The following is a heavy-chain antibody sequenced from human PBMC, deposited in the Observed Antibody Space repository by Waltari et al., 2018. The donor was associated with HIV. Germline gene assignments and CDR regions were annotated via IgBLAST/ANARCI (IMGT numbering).Heavy chain of an antibody. V-gene: IGHV3-30*01. Sequence: QVQLVESGGGVVQPGRSLRLSCAASGFTFSSYAMHWVRQAPGKGLEWVAVISYDGSNKYYADSGKGRFTISRDNSKNTLYLQMNSLRAEDTAVYYCARDYYDSSGYLDYWGQGTLVTVSS. D-gene: IGHD3-22*01. CDR1: GFTFSSYA. CDR2: ISYDGSNK. CDR3: ARDYYDSSGYLDY. J-gene: IGHJ4*02.